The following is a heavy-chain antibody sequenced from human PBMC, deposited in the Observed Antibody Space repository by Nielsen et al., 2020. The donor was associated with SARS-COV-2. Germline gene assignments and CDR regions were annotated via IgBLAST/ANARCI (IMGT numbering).Heavy chain of an antibody. J-gene: IGHJ5*02. D-gene: IGHD3-10*01. Sequence: SVKVSCKASGGTFSSYAISWVRQAPGQGLEWMGRIIPILGIANYAQKFQGRVTITADKSTSTAYMELSSLRSEDTAVYYCARVGSSRRHNWFDPWGQGTLVTVSS. CDR1: GGTFSSYA. CDR2: IIPILGIA. V-gene: IGHV1-69*04. CDR3: ARVGSSRRHNWFDP.